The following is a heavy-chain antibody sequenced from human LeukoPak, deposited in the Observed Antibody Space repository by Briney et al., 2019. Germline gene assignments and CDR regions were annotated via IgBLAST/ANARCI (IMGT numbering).Heavy chain of an antibody. J-gene: IGHJ3*02. V-gene: IGHV4-4*09. D-gene: IGHD3-3*01. CDR1: GGSISGFH. CDR3: ARHIFWSGFYDASDI. CDR2: IHTTGST. Sequence: PSETLSLTCTVSGGSISGFHWSWIRQPPGKGLEWIGYIHTTGSTNYNPSLKSRAAISVDTSKNQFSLKLRSVTAAGTAVYFCARHIFWSGFYDASDIWGRGTLVTVSS.